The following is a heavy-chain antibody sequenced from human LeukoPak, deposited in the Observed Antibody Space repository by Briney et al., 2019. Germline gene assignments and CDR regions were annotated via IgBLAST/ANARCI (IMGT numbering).Heavy chain of an antibody. V-gene: IGHV4-39*07. J-gene: IGHJ4*02. CDR2: IYYSGST. Sequence: SETLSLTCTVSGGSISTDNCYWGWIRQPPGKGLEWIGSIYYSGSTNYNPSLKSRVTISVDTSKNQFSLKLSSVTAADTAVYYCARGGISGTTSDYWGQGTLVTVSS. CDR1: GGSISTDNCY. CDR3: ARGGISGTTSDY. D-gene: IGHD1-7*01.